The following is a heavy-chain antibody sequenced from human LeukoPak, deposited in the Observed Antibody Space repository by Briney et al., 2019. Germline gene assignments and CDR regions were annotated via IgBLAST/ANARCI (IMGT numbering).Heavy chain of an antibody. V-gene: IGHV3-21*01. D-gene: IGHD2-2*01. CDR3: VRDRRSSSGWFDP. Sequence: GGSLRLSCVASGFTFSSYSMNWVRQAPGKGLEWVSSISSSSSYIYYADSVKGRFTISRDNAKNSLYLQMNSLRAEDTAVYYCVRDRRSSSGWFDPWGQGTLVTVSS. CDR1: GFTFSSYS. J-gene: IGHJ5*02. CDR2: ISSSSSYI.